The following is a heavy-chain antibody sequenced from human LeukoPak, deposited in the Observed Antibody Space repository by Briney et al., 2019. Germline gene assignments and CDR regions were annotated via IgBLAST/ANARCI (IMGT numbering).Heavy chain of an antibody. D-gene: IGHD4-23*01. CDR3: ARDPIGGNLDY. V-gene: IGHV3-23*01. CDR2: ISGSGGST. CDR1: GFTFSNYA. J-gene: IGHJ4*02. Sequence: GGSLRLSCAASGFTFSNYAMSWVRQAPGKGLEWVSVISGSGGSTNYADSVKGRFTISRDNSKNTLYLQMNSLRAEDTAVYYCARDPIGGNLDYWGQGTLVTVSS.